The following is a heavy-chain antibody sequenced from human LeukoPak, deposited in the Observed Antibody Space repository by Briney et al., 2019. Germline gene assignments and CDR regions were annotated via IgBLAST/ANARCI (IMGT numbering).Heavy chain of an antibody. D-gene: IGHD2-15*01. J-gene: IGHJ5*02. Sequence: GGSLRLSCAASGFTFSSYAMTWVHQAPGEGLEWASAISGSGAYTQYADSVKGRLTISRDNSKNTLYLQMNNLRAEDTALYYCAKGFSVRGRFDPWGQGTQVTVSS. CDR3: AKGFSVRGRFDP. CDR2: ISGSGAYT. V-gene: IGHV3-23*01. CDR1: GFTFSSYA.